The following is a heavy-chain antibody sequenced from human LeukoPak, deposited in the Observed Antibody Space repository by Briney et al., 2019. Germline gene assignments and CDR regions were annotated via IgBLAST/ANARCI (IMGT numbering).Heavy chain of an antibody. J-gene: IGHJ3*02. CDR1: GYTFTGYY. V-gene: IGHV1-69*05. Sequence: ASVKVSCKASGYTFTGYYMHLVRQAPGQGLEWMGGIIPIFGTANYAQKFQGRVTITTDESTSTAYMELSSLRSEDTAVYYCATFSYDPDIWGQGTMVTVSS. CDR3: ATFSYDPDI. CDR2: IIPIFGTA. D-gene: IGHD3-22*01.